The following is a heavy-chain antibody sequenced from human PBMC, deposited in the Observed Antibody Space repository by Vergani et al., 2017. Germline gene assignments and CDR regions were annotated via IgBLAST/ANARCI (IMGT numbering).Heavy chain of an antibody. CDR3: AKDHSGYDYWYFDY. J-gene: IGHJ4*02. CDR1: GFTFSTYA. Sequence: EVQLLESGGGLVQPGGSLRLSCVASGFTFSTYAMSWVRQAPGKGLEWVSGISGSGGRTDYTDSVKGRFTISRNIAKNRLYLQMNSLRAEDTAVYYCAKDHSGYDYWYFDYWGQGTLVTVSS. V-gene: IGHV3-23*01. CDR2: ISGSGGRT. D-gene: IGHD5-12*01.